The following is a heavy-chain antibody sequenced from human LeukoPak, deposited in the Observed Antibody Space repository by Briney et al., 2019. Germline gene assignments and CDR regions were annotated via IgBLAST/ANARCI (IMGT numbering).Heavy chain of an antibody. D-gene: IGHD5-24*01. CDR2: IDPSDSYT. V-gene: IGHV5-10-1*01. J-gene: IGHJ4*02. CDR3: ARASRDGYNQNFDH. Sequence: GESLKISCKGSGYSFTSYWISWVRQMPGKGLEWMGRIDPSDSYTNYSPSFQGHVTISADQSTSTAYLQWSSLRASDTAMYYCARASRDGYNQNFDHWGQGTLVTVSS. CDR1: GYSFTSYW.